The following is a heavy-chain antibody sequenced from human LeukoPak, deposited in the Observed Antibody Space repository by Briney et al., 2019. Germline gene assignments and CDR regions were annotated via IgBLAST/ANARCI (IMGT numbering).Heavy chain of an antibody. CDR1: GYTFTSYD. D-gene: IGHD6-13*01. CDR3: ASRVGQQLAFDY. Sequence: ASVKASCKASGYTFTSYDINWVRQATGQGLEWMGWMNPNSGNTGYAQKFQGRVTMTRNTSISTAYMELSSLRSEDTAVYYCASRVGQQLAFDYWGQGTLVTVSS. CDR2: MNPNSGNT. V-gene: IGHV1-8*01. J-gene: IGHJ4*02.